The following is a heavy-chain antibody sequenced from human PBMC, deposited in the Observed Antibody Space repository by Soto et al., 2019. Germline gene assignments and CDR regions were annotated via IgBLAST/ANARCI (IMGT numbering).Heavy chain of an antibody. CDR3: TRLHYYYLDI. CDR2: FYRDGST. Sequence: XXSLRLCYAVSGFSVSANDMSWVRQAPGKGLEWVSVFYRDGSTSYADSVKDRFTTSRDTSENTVSLQMNSLRAEDTAVYYCTRLHYYYLDIWGKGTTVTVSS. CDR1: GFSVSAND. V-gene: IGHV3-66*04. J-gene: IGHJ6*03.